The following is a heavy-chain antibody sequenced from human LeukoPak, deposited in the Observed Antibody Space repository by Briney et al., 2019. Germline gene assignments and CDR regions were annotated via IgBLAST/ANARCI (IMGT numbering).Heavy chain of an antibody. CDR3: ARAIAGVAAAGRRWFDP. V-gene: IGHV1-8*02. Sequence: ASVKVSCKTSGYTFTGYYMHWVRQAPGQGLEWMGWINPNSGNTGYAQKFQGRVTMTRNTSISTAYMELSSLRSEDTAVYYCARAIAGVAAAGRRWFDPWGQGTLVTVSS. D-gene: IGHD6-13*01. CDR1: GYTFTGYY. CDR2: INPNSGNT. J-gene: IGHJ5*02.